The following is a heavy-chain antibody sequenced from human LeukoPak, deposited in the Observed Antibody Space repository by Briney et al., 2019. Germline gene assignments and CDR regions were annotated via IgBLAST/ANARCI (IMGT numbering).Heavy chain of an antibody. V-gene: IGHV1-8*01. CDR3: ARGKRGSYRAWFDP. Sequence: ASVKVSCKASGYAFTSYDINWVRQATGQGLEWMGWMHPNSGNTGYAQKFQGRVTMTRNTSISTAYMELSSLRSEDTAVYYCARGKRGSYRAWFDPWGQGTLVTVSS. CDR1: GYAFTSYD. CDR2: MHPNSGNT. D-gene: IGHD1-26*01. J-gene: IGHJ5*02.